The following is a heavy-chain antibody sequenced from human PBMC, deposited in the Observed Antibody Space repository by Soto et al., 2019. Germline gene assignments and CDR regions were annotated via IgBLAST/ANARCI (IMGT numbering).Heavy chain of an antibody. CDR3: ARAEVVPAAIRPDWFDP. Sequence: SETLSLTCTVSGGSISSGDYYWSWIRQPPGKGLEWIGYIYYSGSTYYNPSLKSRVTISVDTSKNQFSLKLSSVTAADTAVYYCARAEVVPAAIRPDWFDPWGQGTQVTVSS. V-gene: IGHV4-30-4*01. CDR2: IYYSGST. CDR1: GGSISSGDYY. D-gene: IGHD2-2*01. J-gene: IGHJ5*02.